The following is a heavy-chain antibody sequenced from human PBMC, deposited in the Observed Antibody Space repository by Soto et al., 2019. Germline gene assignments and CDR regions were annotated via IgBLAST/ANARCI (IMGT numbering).Heavy chain of an antibody. V-gene: IGHV4-59*01. CDR3: AGGGGSSWAPKFDY. CDR1: GGSISSYY. D-gene: IGHD6-13*01. Sequence: SETLSLTCTVSGGSISSYYWSWIRQPPGKGLEWIGYIYYSGSTNYNPSLKSRVTISVDTSKNQFSLKLSSVTAADTAVYYCAGGGGSSWAPKFDYWGQGTLVTVSS. J-gene: IGHJ4*02. CDR2: IYYSGST.